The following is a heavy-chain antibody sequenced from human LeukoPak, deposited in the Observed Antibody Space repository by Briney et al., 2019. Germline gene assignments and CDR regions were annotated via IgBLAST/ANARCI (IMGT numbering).Heavy chain of an antibody. D-gene: IGHD3-10*01. Sequence: SVKVSCKASGGTFSSYAISWVRQAPGQGLEWMGGIIPIFGTANYAQKFQGRVTITADESTSTAYMELSSLRSEDTAVYYCARAPNYYGPGSYYERFDYWGQGTLVTVSS. V-gene: IGHV1-69*13. CDR2: IIPIFGTA. CDR3: ARAPNYYGPGSYYERFDY. CDR1: GGTFSSYA. J-gene: IGHJ4*02.